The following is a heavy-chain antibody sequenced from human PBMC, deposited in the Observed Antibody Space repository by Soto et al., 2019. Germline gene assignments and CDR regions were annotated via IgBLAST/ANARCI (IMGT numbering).Heavy chain of an antibody. V-gene: IGHV4-39*01. D-gene: IGHD1-26*01. Sequence: PSETLSLTCTVAGGSLSSSSYYWGGIRQPPGKGLEWIGSIYYSGATYYNPSLRSRATISVDTSKNQFSLNLRSVTAADTAVYFCARGNSWDLHNWFDPWGRGTLVTVSS. J-gene: IGHJ5*02. CDR2: IYYSGAT. CDR3: ARGNSWDLHNWFDP. CDR1: GGSLSSSSYY.